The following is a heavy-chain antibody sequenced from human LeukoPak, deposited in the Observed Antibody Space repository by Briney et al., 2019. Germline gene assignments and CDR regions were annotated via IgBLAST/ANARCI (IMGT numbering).Heavy chain of an antibody. V-gene: IGHV4-4*09. CDR3: ARHAADYYYMDV. CDR1: GDSIRNCY. D-gene: IGHD6-25*01. CDR2: IHTSGDT. J-gene: IGHJ6*03. Sequence: PSETLSLTCTVSGDSIRNCYWSWIRQPPGKGLEWIAFIHTSGDTNYNPSLKTRATISVDMSKNQFSLRLGSVTAADTAVYYCARHAADYYYMDVWGQRTTVTVSS.